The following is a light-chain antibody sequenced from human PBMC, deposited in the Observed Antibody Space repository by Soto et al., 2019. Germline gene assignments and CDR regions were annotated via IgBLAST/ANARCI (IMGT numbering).Light chain of an antibody. CDR3: QQYGSSSWT. CDR1: QSVSSIY. V-gene: IGKV3-20*01. CDR2: GAS. Sequence: EIVLTQSPGTLSLSPGERATLSCRASQSVSSIYLAWYQHKPGQAPRLLIYGASSRATGIPDRFSGSGSGTDFTLTISRLEAEDFEVYYWQQYGSSSWTFGRGTTVEIK. J-gene: IGKJ1*01.